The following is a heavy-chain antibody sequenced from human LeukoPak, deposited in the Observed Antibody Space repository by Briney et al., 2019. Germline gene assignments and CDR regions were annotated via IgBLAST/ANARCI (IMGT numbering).Heavy chain of an antibody. CDR1: GGSISNNRYY. CDR2: IYYSGST. V-gene: IGHV4-39*07. J-gene: IGHJ6*03. CDR3: ARDTSSNDSSHYYYMDV. Sequence: SETLSLTCTVSGGSISNNRYYWGWMRQPPGKGREWIGSIYYSGSTYYNRTLKSRVTISGDTSKSQFSLKLSSVTAEDTAVYYCARDTSSNDSSHYYYMDVWGKGTTVTVSS. D-gene: IGHD3-22*01.